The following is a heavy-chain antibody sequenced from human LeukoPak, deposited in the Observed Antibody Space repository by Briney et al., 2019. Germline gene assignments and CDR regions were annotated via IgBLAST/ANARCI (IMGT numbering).Heavy chain of an antibody. Sequence: GGSLRLSCAASGFTFGSYAMSWVRQAPGKGLEWVSTISGSGVSTYFADSVKGRFTISRDNSKNTLYLQMNSLRPEDTAVYYCXXXXYPLGNYVXYFDSWGQGTLVTVSS. V-gene: IGHV3-23*01. CDR1: GFTFGSYA. CDR3: XXXXYPLGNYVXYFDS. CDR2: ISGSGVST. J-gene: IGHJ4*02. D-gene: IGHD1-7*01.